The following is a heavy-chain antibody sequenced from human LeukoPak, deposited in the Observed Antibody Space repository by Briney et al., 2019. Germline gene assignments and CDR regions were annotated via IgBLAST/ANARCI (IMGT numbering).Heavy chain of an antibody. CDR1: GFTFSSYS. CDR3: ARVSTGYSSWGFDP. D-gene: IGHD6-13*01. CDR2: ISSSSSYI. J-gene: IGHJ5*02. V-gene: IGHV3-21*01. Sequence: GGSLRLSCAASGFTFSSYSMIWVRQAPGKGLEWVSSISSSSSYIYYADSVKGRFTISRDNAKNSLYLQMNSLRAEDTAVYYCARVSTGYSSWGFDPWGQGTLVTVSS.